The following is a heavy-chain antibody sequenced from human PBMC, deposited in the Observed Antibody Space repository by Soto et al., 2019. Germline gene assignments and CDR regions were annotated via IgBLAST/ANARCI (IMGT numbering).Heavy chain of an antibody. CDR2: ISWDGGST. J-gene: IGHJ5*02. CDR3: AKDAAYYGSGSYGGGFDP. D-gene: IGHD3-10*01. CDR1: GFTFDDYA. V-gene: IGHV3-43D*03. Sequence: GGSLRLSCAASGFTFDDYAMHWVRQAPGKGLEWVSLISWDGGSTYYADSVKGRFTISRDNSKNSLYLQMNSLRAEDTALYYCAKDAAYYGSGSYGGGFDPWGQGTLVTVSS.